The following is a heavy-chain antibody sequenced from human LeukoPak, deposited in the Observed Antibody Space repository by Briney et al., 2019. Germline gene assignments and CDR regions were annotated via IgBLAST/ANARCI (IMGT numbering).Heavy chain of an antibody. J-gene: IGHJ3*02. CDR1: GYTFTGYY. V-gene: IGHV1-2*02. CDR3: ARDYYDSSGSEAFDI. Sequence: ASVKVSCKASGYTFTGYYMHWVRQAPGQGLEWMGWINPNSGGTNYAQKFQGRVTMTRDTSISTAYMELSRLRSDDTAVYYCARDYYDSSGSEAFDIWGRGTMVTVSS. CDR2: INPNSGGT. D-gene: IGHD3-22*01.